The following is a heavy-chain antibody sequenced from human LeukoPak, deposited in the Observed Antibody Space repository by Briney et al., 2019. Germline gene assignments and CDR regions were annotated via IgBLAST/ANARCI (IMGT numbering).Heavy chain of an antibody. CDR2: IKQDGNEE. CDR1: GFTFSLYW. Sequence: QSGGSLRLSCAASGFTFSLYWMTWVRQAPGKGLEWVANIKQDGNEEYYVDSVKGRFTISRDNAKNSLYLQMNSLRAEDTAVYYCARVRNYGSGSRYMDVWGKGTTVTVSS. CDR3: ARVRNYGSGSRYMDV. D-gene: IGHD3-10*01. J-gene: IGHJ6*03. V-gene: IGHV3-7*01.